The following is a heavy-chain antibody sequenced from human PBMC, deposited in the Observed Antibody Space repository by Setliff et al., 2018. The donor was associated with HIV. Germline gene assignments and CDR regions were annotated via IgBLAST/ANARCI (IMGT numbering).Heavy chain of an antibody. V-gene: IGHV3-30*02. D-gene: IGHD2-15*01. J-gene: IGHJ4*02. Sequence: GGSLRLSCAASGFTFSNYGMHWVRQAPGKGLEWVAFIRYEGSDKYYADSVKGRFTISRDNSTNTLYLQMNTLRPGDTAVYYCAALAAVFDYWGQGTVVTVSS. CDR3: AALAAVFDY. CDR1: GFTFSNYG. CDR2: IRYEGSDK.